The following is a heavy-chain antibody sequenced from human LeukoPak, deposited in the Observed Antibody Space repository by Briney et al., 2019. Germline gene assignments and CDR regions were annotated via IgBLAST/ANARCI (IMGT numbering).Heavy chain of an antibody. CDR1: GFTFSSYS. V-gene: IGHV3-74*01. CDR3: ARGERGSYHFEY. CDR2: INSDESTT. Sequence: PGGSLRLSCAASGFTFSSYSMNWVRQAPGKGLVWVSRINSDESTTNYADSVKGRFTISRDNAKNTLYLQINSLRAEDTAVYYCARGERGSYHFEYWGQGTLVTVSS. D-gene: IGHD5-24*01. J-gene: IGHJ4*02.